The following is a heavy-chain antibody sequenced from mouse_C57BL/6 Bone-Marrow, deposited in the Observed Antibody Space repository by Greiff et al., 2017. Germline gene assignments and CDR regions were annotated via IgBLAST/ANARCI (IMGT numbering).Heavy chain of an antibody. V-gene: IGHV14-4*01. CDR1: GFNIKDDY. D-gene: IGHD1-1*01. Sequence: EVKLMASGAELVRPGASVKLSCTASGFNIKDDYMHWVKQRPEQGLEWIGWIDPENGDTEYASKFQGKATITADTSSNTAYLQLSSLTSEDTAVYYCTSFITTVVAHWYFDVWGTGTTVTVSS. J-gene: IGHJ1*03. CDR3: TSFITTVVAHWYFDV. CDR2: IDPENGDT.